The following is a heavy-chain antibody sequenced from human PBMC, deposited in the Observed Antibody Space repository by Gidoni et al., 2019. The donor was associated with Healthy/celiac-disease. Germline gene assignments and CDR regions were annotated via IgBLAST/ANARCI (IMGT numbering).Heavy chain of an antibody. V-gene: IGHV3-9*01. CDR1: GFTFDDYA. Sequence: EVQLVESGGGLVQPGRSLRLSCAASGFTFDDYAMHWVRQAPGKGLEWVSGISWNSGSIGYADSVKGRFTISRDNAKNSLYLQMNSLRAEDTALYYCAKGFPYYYDSSGYYYGEYYYYGMDVWGQGTTVTVSS. J-gene: IGHJ6*02. CDR3: AKGFPYYYDSSGYYYGEYYYYGMDV. D-gene: IGHD3-22*01. CDR2: ISWNSGSI.